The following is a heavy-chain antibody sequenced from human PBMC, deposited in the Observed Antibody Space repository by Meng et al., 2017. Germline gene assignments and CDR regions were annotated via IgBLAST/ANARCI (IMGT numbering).Heavy chain of an antibody. D-gene: IGHD3-22*01. J-gene: IGHJ3*02. Sequence: GESLKISCAASGFTFSSYAMHWVRQAPGKGLEWVAVISYDGSNKYYADSVKGRFTISRDNSKNTLYLQMNSLRAEDTAVYYCARDYYYDTLSWGCAFDIWGQGTMVTVSS. V-gene: IGHV3-30*04. CDR2: ISYDGSNK. CDR1: GFTFSSYA. CDR3: ARDYYYDTLSWGCAFDI.